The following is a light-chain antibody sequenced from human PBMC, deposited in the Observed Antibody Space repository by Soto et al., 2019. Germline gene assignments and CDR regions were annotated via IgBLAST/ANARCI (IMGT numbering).Light chain of an antibody. Sequence: QSVLAQPRSVSGSPGQSVTISCTGTSSDVGGYNYVSWYQQHPGKAPKLMIYDVTRRPSGVPDRFSGSKSGNTASLTISGLQAEDEADYYCCSNAGSYTFVFGAG. J-gene: IGLJ1*01. CDR1: SSDVGGYNY. CDR3: CSNAGSYTFV. CDR2: DVT. V-gene: IGLV2-11*01.